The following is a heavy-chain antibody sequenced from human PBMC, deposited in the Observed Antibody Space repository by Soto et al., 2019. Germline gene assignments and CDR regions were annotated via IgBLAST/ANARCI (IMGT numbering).Heavy chain of an antibody. CDR2: ISPYNGNT. CDR3: ARNDNRCTSKRCPPRPDTHCDL. CDR1: GYTFTNYG. J-gene: IGHJ2*01. V-gene: IGHV1-18*01. Sequence: QVQLVQSGDEVKKPGASVKVSCKASGYTFTNYGISWVRQAPGQGIEWMGWISPYNGNTKYPQNLQGRVNMTTDTSTRTYYVEMRSLRSDDTAVYFRARNDNRCTSKRCPPRPDTHCDLWCRGTLYT. D-gene: IGHD2-2*01.